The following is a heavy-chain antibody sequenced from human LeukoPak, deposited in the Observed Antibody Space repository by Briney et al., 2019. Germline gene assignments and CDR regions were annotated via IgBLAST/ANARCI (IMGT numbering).Heavy chain of an antibody. D-gene: IGHD3-10*01. Sequence: SETLSLTCTVSGGSISSYYWSWIRQPPGKGLEWIGYIYYSGSTNYNPSLKSRVTISVDTSKNQFSLKLSSVTAADTAVYFCARDRGRPHYYGMDVWGQGTTVTVSS. CDR2: IYYSGST. CDR3: ARDRGRPHYYGMDV. J-gene: IGHJ6*02. V-gene: IGHV4-59*01. CDR1: GGSISSYY.